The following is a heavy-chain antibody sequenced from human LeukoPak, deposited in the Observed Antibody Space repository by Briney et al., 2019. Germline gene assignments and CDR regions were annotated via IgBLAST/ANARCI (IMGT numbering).Heavy chain of an antibody. J-gene: IGHJ3*01. CDR3: ARENNYYDSSGYYVGSALDV. CDR2: ISSSSSYI. Sequence: SGGSLRLSCAASGFTFSSYSMNWVRQAPGKGLEWVSSISSSSSYIYYADSVKGRFTISRDNAKNSLYLQMNSLRAEDTAVYYCARENNYYDSSGYYVGSALDVWGQGTMVTVSS. V-gene: IGHV3-21*01. CDR1: GFTFSSYS. D-gene: IGHD3-22*01.